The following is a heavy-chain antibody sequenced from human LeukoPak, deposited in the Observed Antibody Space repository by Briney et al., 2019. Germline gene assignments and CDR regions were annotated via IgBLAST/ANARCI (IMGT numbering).Heavy chain of an antibody. J-gene: IGHJ3*02. CDR1: GGSISSSSYY. D-gene: IGHD6-13*01. Sequence: SETLSLTCTVSGGSISSSSYYWGWIRQPPGKGLEWIGSIYYSGSTYYNPFLKSRVTISVDTSKNQFSLKLSSVTAADTAVYYCARAGGAAAGTIRGAFDIWGQGTMVTVSS. CDR3: ARAGGAAAGTIRGAFDI. CDR2: IYYSGST. V-gene: IGHV4-39*07.